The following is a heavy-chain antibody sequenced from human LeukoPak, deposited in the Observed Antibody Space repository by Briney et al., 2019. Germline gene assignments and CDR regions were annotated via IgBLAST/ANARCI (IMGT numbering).Heavy chain of an antibody. D-gene: IGHD6-19*01. CDR1: GFTFSSDS. Sequence: PGGSLRLSCAASGFTFSSDSMNWVRQAPGKGLEWVSSISSSSSYIYYADSVKGRFTISRYNAKNSLYLQMTSLRAADTAVYSFGRAKGAVADAIDYWGQGTLVTVSS. CDR2: ISSSSSYI. J-gene: IGHJ4*02. CDR3: GRAKGAVADAIDY. V-gene: IGHV3-21*04.